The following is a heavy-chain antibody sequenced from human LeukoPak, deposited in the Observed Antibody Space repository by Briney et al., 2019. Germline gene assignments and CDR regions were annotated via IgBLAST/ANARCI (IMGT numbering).Heavy chain of an antibody. CDR3: GRGRGVLLWFGESFDY. Sequence: ASVKVSCKASGYTFTSYDINWVRQATGQGLEWMGWMNLNSGNTGYTQKFQGRVTMTRNTSISTAYMALSSLRSEDTAVYYCGRGRGVLLWFGESFDYWGQGTLVTVSS. CDR1: GYTFTSYD. D-gene: IGHD3-10*01. V-gene: IGHV1-8*01. CDR2: MNLNSGNT. J-gene: IGHJ4*02.